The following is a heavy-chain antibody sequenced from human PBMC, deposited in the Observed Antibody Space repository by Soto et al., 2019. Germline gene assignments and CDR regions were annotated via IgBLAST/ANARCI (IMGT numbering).Heavy chain of an antibody. CDR1: GFTFSSYG. CDR2: ISGNGGST. D-gene: IGHD6-19*01. Sequence: GGSLRLSCAASGFTFSSYGMHWVRQAPGKGLEWVSAISGNGGSTYYADSVKGRFTISRDNSKNTLYLQMNSLRAEDTAVYYCARASIAVAGTPLYDYLDYRGQGTLVTVSS. J-gene: IGHJ4*02. V-gene: IGHV3-NL1*01. CDR3: ARASIAVAGTPLYDYLDY.